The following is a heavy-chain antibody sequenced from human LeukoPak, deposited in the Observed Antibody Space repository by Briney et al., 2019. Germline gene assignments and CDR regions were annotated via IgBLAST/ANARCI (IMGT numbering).Heavy chain of an antibody. Sequence: GSLRLSCAASGFTVSSNYMSWIRQPPGKGLEWIGEINHSGSTNYNPSLKSRVTISVDTSKNQFSLKLSSVTAADTAVYYCARRFRGYSGYTLMRPGGRDYFDYWGQGTLVTVSS. CDR2: INHSGST. CDR1: GFTVSSNY. D-gene: IGHD5-12*01. V-gene: IGHV4-34*01. J-gene: IGHJ4*02. CDR3: ARRFRGYSGYTLMRPGGRDYFDY.